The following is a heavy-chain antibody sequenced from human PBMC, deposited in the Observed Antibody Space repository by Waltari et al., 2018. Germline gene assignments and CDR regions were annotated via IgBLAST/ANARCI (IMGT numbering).Heavy chain of an antibody. V-gene: IGHV1-69*01. J-gene: IGHJ4*02. Sequence: VQLVQSGAEVKKPGSSVRVSCKTSGDVFEIYAISWVRQAPGKGLEWMGGIIPMFNNPNYAQRFEGTVTITADESTSTGYMELTGLTSEDTAIYYCARGSKFGDYGDLDYWGQGTLVTVS. CDR2: IIPMFNNP. CDR1: GDVFEIYA. D-gene: IGHD4-17*01. CDR3: ARGSKFGDYGDLDY.